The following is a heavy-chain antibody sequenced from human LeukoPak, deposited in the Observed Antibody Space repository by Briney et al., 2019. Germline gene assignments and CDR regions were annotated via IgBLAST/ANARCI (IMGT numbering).Heavy chain of an antibody. Sequence: GGSLRLSCAASVFTFSSYWMNWVRQAPGKGLVWVSRIASDGSSTTYADSVKGRFSISRDNAKNTLYLQTNSLRVEDTAVYYCARGRPHGNDYWGQGTLVTVSS. CDR3: ARGRPHGNDY. V-gene: IGHV3-74*01. CDR1: VFTFSSYW. D-gene: IGHD4-23*01. J-gene: IGHJ4*02. CDR2: IASDGSST.